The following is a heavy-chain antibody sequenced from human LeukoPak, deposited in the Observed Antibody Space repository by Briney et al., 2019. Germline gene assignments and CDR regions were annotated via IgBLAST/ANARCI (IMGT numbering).Heavy chain of an antibody. J-gene: IGHJ4*02. CDR2: IYYSGST. Sequence: PSETLSLTCTVSGGSISSYYWSWIRQPPGKGLEWIGYIYYSGSTNYNPSLKSRVTISVDTSKNQFSLKLSSVTAADTAVYYCARGTQYYYDSSGYKGFDYWGQGTLVTVSS. CDR3: ARGTQYYYDSSGYKGFDY. V-gene: IGHV4-59*01. D-gene: IGHD3-22*01. CDR1: GGSISSYY.